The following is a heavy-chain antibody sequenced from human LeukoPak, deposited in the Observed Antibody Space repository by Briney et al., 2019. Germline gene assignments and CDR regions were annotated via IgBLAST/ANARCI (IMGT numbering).Heavy chain of an antibody. J-gene: IGHJ5*02. CDR1: GYTFTSYG. Sequence: ASVKVSCKASGYTFTSYGISWVRQAPAQGLEWMGWISAYNGNTNYAQKLQGRGTMTTDTSTSTAYRAMRRLRSDDTAVYYCARDAITIFGVVTPFDPWGQGTLVTVSS. CDR2: ISAYNGNT. CDR3: ARDAITIFGVVTPFDP. D-gene: IGHD3-3*01. V-gene: IGHV1-18*01.